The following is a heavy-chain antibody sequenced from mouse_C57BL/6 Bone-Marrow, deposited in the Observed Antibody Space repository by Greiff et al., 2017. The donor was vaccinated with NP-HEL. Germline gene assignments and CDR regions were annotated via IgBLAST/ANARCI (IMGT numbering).Heavy chain of an antibody. J-gene: IGHJ2*01. D-gene: IGHD2-1*01. CDR1: GYTFTSYW. CDR2: IDPSDSYT. V-gene: IGHV1-59*01. Sequence: QVQLQQSGAELVRPGPSVKLSCKASGYTFTSYWMHWVKQRPGQGLEWIGVIDPSDSYTNYNQKFKGKATLTVDTSSSTAYMQLSSLTSEDSAVYYCARTIYFYFNYWGQGTTLTVSS. CDR3: ARTIYFYFNY.